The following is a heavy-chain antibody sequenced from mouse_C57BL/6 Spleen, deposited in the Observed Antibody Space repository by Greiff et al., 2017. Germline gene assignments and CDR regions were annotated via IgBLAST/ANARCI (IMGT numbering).Heavy chain of an antibody. CDR2: ISSGSSTI. CDR3: AKVYAD. V-gene: IGHV5-17*01. J-gene: IGHJ3*01. D-gene: IGHD2-3*01. Sequence: EVQRVESGGGLVKPGGSLKLSCAASGSTFSDYGMHWVRQAPEKGLEWVAYISSGSSTIYYADTVKGRFTISRDNAKNTLFLQMTSLRSEDTAMYYCAKVYADWGQGTLVTVSA. CDR1: GSTFSDYG.